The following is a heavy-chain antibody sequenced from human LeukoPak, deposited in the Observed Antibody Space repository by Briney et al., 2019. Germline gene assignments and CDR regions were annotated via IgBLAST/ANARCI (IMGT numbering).Heavy chain of an antibody. CDR2: ISSSGSTI. Sequence: GGSLRLSCAASGFTFSSYEMNWVRQAPGKGLEWVSYISSSGSTIYYADSVKGRFTISRGNAKNSLYLQMNSPRAEDTAVYYCARGPYASGTYGRRGWVHYMDVWGKGTTVTISS. J-gene: IGHJ6*03. D-gene: IGHD3-10*01. V-gene: IGHV3-48*03. CDR3: ARGPYASGTYGRRGWVHYMDV. CDR1: GFTFSSYE.